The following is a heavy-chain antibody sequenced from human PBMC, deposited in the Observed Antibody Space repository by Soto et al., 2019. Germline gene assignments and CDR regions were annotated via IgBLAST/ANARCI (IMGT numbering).Heavy chain of an antibody. V-gene: IGHV1-18*01. J-gene: IGHJ4*02. D-gene: IGHD3-3*01. CDR1: GYTVTSYG. CDR3: ARGDYEFWSGYPYFDY. CDR2: ISAYNGNT. Sequence: QVQLVQSGAEVKKHGASVKVSCKASGYTVTSYGPSWVRQTPGQGLEWMGWISAYNGNTNYAQKLQGRVTITTDTSTSTASMGLGSRRSDDTALYYCARGDYEFWSGYPYFDYWGQGNLVTVAS.